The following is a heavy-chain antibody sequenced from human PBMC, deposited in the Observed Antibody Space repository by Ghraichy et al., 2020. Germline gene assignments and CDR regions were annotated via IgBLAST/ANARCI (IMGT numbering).Heavy chain of an antibody. J-gene: IGHJ5*02. CDR2: IFDTVST. D-gene: IGHD1-26*01. CDR3: ARDLGGASSLNRFDP. Sequence: SETLSLTCTVSGDSMTPNFWTWIRQPPNKGLEWIGFIFDTVSTTYNPSLKSRVTMSLDISKNQFFLKLTSVTAAATAIYYCARDLGGASSLNRFDPWGQGTLVTVSS. V-gene: IGHV4-59*01. CDR1: GDSMTPNF.